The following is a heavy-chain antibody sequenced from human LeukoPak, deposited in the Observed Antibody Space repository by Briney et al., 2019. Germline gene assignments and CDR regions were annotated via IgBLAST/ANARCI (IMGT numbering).Heavy chain of an antibody. CDR1: GGTLSSYP. CDR3: ARPSVAWFDP. CDR2: IIPVVGPI. V-gene: IGHV1-69*08. Sequence: GASVSVSCKASGGTLSSYPISWVRQAPGQRLEWVGRIIPVVGPINYAQKLQGRVTLTADMSTTTVFMELNSLTSNDTAVYYCARPSVAWFDPWGQGTLVIVSS. J-gene: IGHJ5*02. D-gene: IGHD5-12*01.